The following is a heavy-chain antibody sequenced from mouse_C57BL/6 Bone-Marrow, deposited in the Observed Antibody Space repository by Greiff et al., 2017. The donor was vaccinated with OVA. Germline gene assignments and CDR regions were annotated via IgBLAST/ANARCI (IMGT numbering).Heavy chain of an antibody. V-gene: IGHV1-81*01. CDR3: ARSDYYGSSYFDY. CDR2: IYPRSGNT. Sequence: QVQLKQSGAELARPGASVKLSCKASGYTFTSYGISWVKQRTGQGLEWIGEIYPRSGNTYYNEKFKGKATLTADKSSSTAYMQLSSLTSEDSAVYFCARSDYYGSSYFDYWGQGTTLTVSS. D-gene: IGHD1-1*01. J-gene: IGHJ2*01. CDR1: GYTFTSYG.